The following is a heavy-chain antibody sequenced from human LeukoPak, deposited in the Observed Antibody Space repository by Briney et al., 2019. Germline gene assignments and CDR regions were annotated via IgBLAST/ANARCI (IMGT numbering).Heavy chain of an antibody. Sequence: GGSLRLSCAASGFTFSSYAVSWVRQAPGKGLEWVSVIYSDDNTYYADSVKGRFTISRDNSKNTLYLQMNSLRAEDTAVYYCASLVGPTYFDYWGQGTLVTVSS. D-gene: IGHD1-26*01. CDR1: GFTFSSYA. J-gene: IGHJ4*02. CDR2: IYSDDNT. CDR3: ASLVGPTYFDY. V-gene: IGHV3-53*01.